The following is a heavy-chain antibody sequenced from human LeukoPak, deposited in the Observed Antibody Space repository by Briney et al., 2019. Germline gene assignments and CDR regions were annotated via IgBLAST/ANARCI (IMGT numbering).Heavy chain of an antibody. CDR1: RFRFSTFP. Sequence: GGSLRLSCAASRFRFSTFPMGWVRQAPGKGLEWVAVISYDGSNKYYADSVKGRFTISRDNSKNTLYLQMNSLRAEDTAVYYCAREKVKNYVWGSYRYYDYWGQGTLVTVSS. D-gene: IGHD3-16*02. CDR3: AREKVKNYVWGSYRYYDY. V-gene: IGHV3-30-3*01. J-gene: IGHJ4*02. CDR2: ISYDGSNK.